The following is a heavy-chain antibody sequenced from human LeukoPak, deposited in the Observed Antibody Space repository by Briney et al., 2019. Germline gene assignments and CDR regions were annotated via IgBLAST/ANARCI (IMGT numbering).Heavy chain of an antibody. CDR1: GYTFTSYY. Sequence: ASVKVSCKASGYTFTSYYMHWVRQAPGQGLEWMGIINTSGGSTSYAQKFQGRVTMTRDTSTSTVYMELSSLRSEDTAVYYCARAFSYDFWSGYSHFDYWGQGALVTVSS. V-gene: IGHV1-46*01. J-gene: IGHJ4*02. D-gene: IGHD3-3*01. CDR2: INTSGGST. CDR3: ARAFSYDFWSGYSHFDY.